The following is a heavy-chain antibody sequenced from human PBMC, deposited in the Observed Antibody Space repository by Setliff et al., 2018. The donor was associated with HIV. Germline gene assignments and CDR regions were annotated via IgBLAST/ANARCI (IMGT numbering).Heavy chain of an antibody. D-gene: IGHD2-15*01. J-gene: IGHJ4*02. Sequence: ASVKVSCKASGYNFMDYYIYWVRQAPGKGLEWMGWINPNSGDNNYAQNFLARVTMTRDTSISTAYMDLSGLTYVDTAVYYCARDQEGCSGATCYPYQSPHFWGQGTRVTVSS. CDR1: GYNFMDYY. CDR3: ARDQEGCSGATCYPYQSPHF. CDR2: INPNSGDN. V-gene: IGHV1-2*02.